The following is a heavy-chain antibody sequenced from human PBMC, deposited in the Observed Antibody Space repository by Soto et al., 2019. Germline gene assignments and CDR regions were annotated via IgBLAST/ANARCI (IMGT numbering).Heavy chain of an antibody. CDR3: TRDTFNMMRGVMRGTYYGMDV. D-gene: IGHD3-10*01. CDR2: INPSGGST. CDR1: GYTFTSYY. J-gene: IGHJ6*02. Sequence: GYTFTSYYMHWVRQAPGQGLEWMGIINPSGGSTSYAQKFQGRFTISRGNAKNSVYLEMTALRAEDTAVYYCTRDTFNMMRGVMRGTYYGMDVWGQGTTVTVSS. V-gene: IGHV1-46*01.